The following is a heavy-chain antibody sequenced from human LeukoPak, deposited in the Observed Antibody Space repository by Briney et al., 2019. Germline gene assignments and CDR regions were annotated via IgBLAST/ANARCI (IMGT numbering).Heavy chain of an antibody. Sequence: ASVKVSCKASGYTFTSYDINWVRQATGQGLEWMGWMNPNSGNTGYAQKFQGRVTMTRNTSITTAYMELSSLRSEDTAVYYCARGLITMVRGVRARWFDPWGQGTLVTVSS. J-gene: IGHJ5*02. CDR2: MNPNSGNT. CDR3: ARGLITMVRGVRARWFDP. CDR1: GYTFTSYD. D-gene: IGHD3-10*01. V-gene: IGHV1-8*01.